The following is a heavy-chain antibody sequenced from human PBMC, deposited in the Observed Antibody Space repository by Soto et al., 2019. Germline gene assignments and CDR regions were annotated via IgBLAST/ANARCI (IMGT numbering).Heavy chain of an antibody. D-gene: IGHD2-21*02. CDR2: IYYSGRT. CDR1: GESISSSSYY. V-gene: IGHV4-39*01. Sequence: SETLSLTCIVSGESISSSSYYWGWIRQPPGKGLEWIGSIYYSGRTYYNPSFKSRVTISIDTSKNQFSLKLSSVTATDTAVYYRARQRTTVVTQAYFDHWGQGAMVTVSS. J-gene: IGHJ4*02. CDR3: ARQRTTVVTQAYFDH.